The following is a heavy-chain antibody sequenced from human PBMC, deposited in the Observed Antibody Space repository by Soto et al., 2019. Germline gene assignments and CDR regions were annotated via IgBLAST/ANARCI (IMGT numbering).Heavy chain of an antibody. CDR3: AKTPGMYYYDSSGYYHYAY. V-gene: IGHV3-23*01. J-gene: IGHJ4*02. CDR1: EFTFSNYA. D-gene: IGHD3-22*01. Sequence: GGSLRLSCAASEFTFSNYAMSWVRQAPGKGLEWVSAISGSGVSTYYADSVKGRFTISRDNSKNTLYLQMNSLRAEDTAVYYSAKTPGMYYYDSSGYYHYAYWGQGPLVPVSS. CDR2: ISGSGVST.